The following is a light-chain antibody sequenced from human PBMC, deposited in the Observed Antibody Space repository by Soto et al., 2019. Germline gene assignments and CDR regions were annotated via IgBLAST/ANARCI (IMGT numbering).Light chain of an antibody. J-gene: IGKJ4*01. Sequence: VMTQSPANLSVSPGEGVTLFCRASQNVATNIAWYQVKPAQAPRLLIYGSSTRATGIPATFSGSGSGTQSSLTISSLQSEDSAVYYCQQYYHWGLSFGGGPKVEI. CDR3: QQYYHWGLS. V-gene: IGKV3D-15*01. CDR1: QNVATN. CDR2: GSS.